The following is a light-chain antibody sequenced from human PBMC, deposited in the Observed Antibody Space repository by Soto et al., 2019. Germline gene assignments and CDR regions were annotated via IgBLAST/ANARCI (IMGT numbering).Light chain of an antibody. J-gene: IGLJ1*01. CDR3: CSYVGSSTFV. Sequence: QSALTQPASVSGSPGQSITISCTGISSDVGSYNLVSWYQQHPGKAPKLMIYEGGKRPSGVSNRFSGSKSGNTASLTISGLQTEDEADYYCCSYVGSSTFVFGTGTKVTVL. CDR1: SSDVGSYNL. V-gene: IGLV2-23*01. CDR2: EGG.